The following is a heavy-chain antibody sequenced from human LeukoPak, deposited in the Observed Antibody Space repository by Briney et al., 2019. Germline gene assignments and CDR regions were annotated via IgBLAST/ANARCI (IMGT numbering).Heavy chain of an antibody. CDR1: GITLSNYG. CDR3: AKRGVVIRVILVGFHKEAYYFDS. V-gene: IGHV3-23*01. Sequence: GGSLRLSCGVSGITLSNYGMSWVRQAPGKGLEWVAGISDSGGRTNYADSVKGRFTISRDNPENTLYLQMNSLRVEDTAVYFCAKRGVVIRVILVGFHKEAYYFDSWGQGALVTVSS. J-gene: IGHJ4*02. CDR2: ISDSGGRT. D-gene: IGHD3-22*01.